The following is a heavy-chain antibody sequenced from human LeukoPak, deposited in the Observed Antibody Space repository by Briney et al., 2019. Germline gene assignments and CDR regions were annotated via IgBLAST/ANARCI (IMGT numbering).Heavy chain of an antibody. CDR1: GFTFSSYA. J-gene: IGHJ6*02. Sequence: PGGSLRLSCAASGFTFSSYAMSWVRQAPGKGLEWVSAISGSGGSTYYADSVKGRFTISRDNSKNTLYLQMNSLRAEDTAVYYCARGELGYCSSTSCYAFGTIFGVVTTRYYYYGMDVWGQGTTVTVSS. D-gene: IGHD2-2*01. CDR3: ARGELGYCSSTSCYAFGTIFGVVTTRYYYYGMDV. V-gene: IGHV3-23*01. CDR2: ISGSGGST.